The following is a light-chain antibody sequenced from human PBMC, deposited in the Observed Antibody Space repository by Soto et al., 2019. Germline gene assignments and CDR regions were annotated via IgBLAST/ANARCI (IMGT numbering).Light chain of an antibody. CDR3: NSYTSSSTVV. Sequence: QSALTQPASVSGSPGQSITISCTGTSSDVGAYNYVSWYQHHPGKAPKLIIYDVSHRPSGVSNRFSGSKSGNTASLTISGYQAEDEADYYCNSYTSSSTVVFGGGTKVTVL. CDR1: SSDVGAYNY. J-gene: IGLJ2*01. CDR2: DVS. V-gene: IGLV2-14*03.